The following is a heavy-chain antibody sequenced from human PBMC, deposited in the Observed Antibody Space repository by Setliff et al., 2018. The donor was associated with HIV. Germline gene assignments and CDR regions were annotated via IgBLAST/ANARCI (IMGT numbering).Heavy chain of an antibody. CDR3: ATDLSILPGA. V-gene: IGHV3-11*04. CDR1: GFIFSDFY. J-gene: IGHJ1*01. D-gene: IGHD2-2*01. Sequence: GGSLRLSCAASGFIFSDFYMSWIRQAPGKGLEWVSSITSRSVSTYYADSVKGRFTISRDNANDSLYLQMNTLRAEDTAMYYCATDLSILPGAWGQGTLVTVSS. CDR2: ITSRSVST.